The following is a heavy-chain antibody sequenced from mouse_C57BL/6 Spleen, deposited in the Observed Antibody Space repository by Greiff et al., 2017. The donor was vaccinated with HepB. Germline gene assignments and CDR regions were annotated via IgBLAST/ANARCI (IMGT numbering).Heavy chain of an antibody. D-gene: IGHD2-2*01. CDR2: ISDGGSYT. V-gene: IGHV5-4*01. J-gene: IGHJ2*01. CDR1: GFTFSSYA. CDR3: ARDGYDGRFDY. Sequence: EVQRVESGGGLVKPGGSLKLSCAASGFTFSSYAMSWVRQTPEKRLEWVATISDGGSYTYYPDNVKGRFTISRDNAKNNLYLQMSHLKSEDTAMYYCARDGYDGRFDYWGQGTTLTVSS.